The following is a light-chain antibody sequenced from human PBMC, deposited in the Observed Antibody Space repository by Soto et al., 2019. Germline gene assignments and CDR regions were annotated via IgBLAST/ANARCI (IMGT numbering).Light chain of an antibody. CDR2: GTT. CDR1: QSVNSLF. V-gene: IGKV3-20*01. J-gene: IGKJ1*01. Sequence: VLSLSPGILSLSQGERVTLSCRVSQSVNSLFFGWHQQKPGQAPRLVIYGTTNRAAGIPDRFSGSGSGTDFTLTISRLEPEDSAVYFCQQYGVSPKTFGQG. CDR3: QQYGVSPKT.